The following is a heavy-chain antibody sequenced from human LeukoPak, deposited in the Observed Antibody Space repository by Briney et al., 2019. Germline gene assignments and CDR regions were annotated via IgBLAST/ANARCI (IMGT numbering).Heavy chain of an antibody. CDR1: GGTFSSYA. D-gene: IGHD3-3*01. Sequence: SVKVSCKASGGTFSSYAISWVRQAPGQGLEWMGGLIPIFGTANYAQKFQGRVTNTANESTSTAYMELSSLRSEDTAVYYCARGRRGVAIPDYWGQGTLVTVSS. CDR3: ARGRRGVAIPDY. CDR2: LIPIFGTA. V-gene: IGHV1-69*13. J-gene: IGHJ4*02.